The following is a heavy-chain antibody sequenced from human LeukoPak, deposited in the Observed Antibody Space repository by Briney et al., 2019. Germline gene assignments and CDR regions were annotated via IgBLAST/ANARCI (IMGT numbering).Heavy chain of an antibody. J-gene: IGHJ4*02. D-gene: IGHD5-18*01. CDR2: INHSGST. CDR1: GGSFSGYY. Sequence: SETLSLTCAVYGGSFSGYYWSWIRQPPGKRLEWIGEINHSGSTNYNPSLKSRVTISVDTSKNQFSLKLSSVTAADTAVYYCARYAFGQLWYPFDYWGQGTLVTVSS. V-gene: IGHV4-34*01. CDR3: ARYAFGQLWYPFDY.